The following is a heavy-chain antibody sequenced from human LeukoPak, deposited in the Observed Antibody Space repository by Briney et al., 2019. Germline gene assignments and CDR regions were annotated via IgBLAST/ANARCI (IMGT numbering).Heavy chain of an antibody. V-gene: IGHV5-51*01. CDR2: IYPGDSET. Sequence: GESLKISCKGSGYSFTTYWIAWVRQMPGEGLEWMGIIYPGDSETRYSPSFQGQVTISVDKSITAAYLQWGSLKASDTAMYYCTRSPRDGYHDSFDIWGQGTMVTVFS. J-gene: IGHJ3*02. D-gene: IGHD5-24*01. CDR1: GYSFTTYW. CDR3: TRSPRDGYHDSFDI.